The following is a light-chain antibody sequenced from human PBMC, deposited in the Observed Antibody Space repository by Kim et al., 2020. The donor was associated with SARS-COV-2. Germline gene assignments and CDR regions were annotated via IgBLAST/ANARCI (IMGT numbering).Light chain of an antibody. CDR3: QSYNRDNVI. CDR2: EDN. V-gene: IGLV6-57*03. Sequence: GMTVTVSCTHSSGSIDGKYVQWYQQRPGGVPTTVIYEDNQRPSGVSDRFSGSIDNSSTSASLTISGLRTEDEADYYCQSYNRDNVIFGGGTQLTVL. CDR1: SGSIDGKY. J-gene: IGLJ2*01.